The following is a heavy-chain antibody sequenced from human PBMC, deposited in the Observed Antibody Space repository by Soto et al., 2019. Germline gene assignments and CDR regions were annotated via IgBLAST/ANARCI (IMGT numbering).Heavy chain of an antibody. Sequence: QVQLVESGGGVVQPGRSLRLSCAASGFTFSSFGMHWVRQVPGKGLEWVALISYDGSKKYYADSVKGRFTISRDKSKNTLYLQMNSLRVEDTAVYYCAKDRGWSSADLDYLGQGTLVTVSS. V-gene: IGHV3-30*18. J-gene: IGHJ4*02. CDR3: AKDRGWSSADLDY. CDR1: GFTFSSFG. D-gene: IGHD6-19*01. CDR2: ISYDGSKK.